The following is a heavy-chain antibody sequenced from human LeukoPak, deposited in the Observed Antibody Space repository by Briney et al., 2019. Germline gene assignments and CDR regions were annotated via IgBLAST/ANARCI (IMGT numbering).Heavy chain of an antibody. V-gene: IGHV4-59*01. CDR2: IYYSGST. D-gene: IGHD5-12*01. CDR1: GGSISSYY. CDR3: ARDLSGYDPFDY. Sequence: PSETLSLTCTVSGGSISSYYWSWIRQPPGKGLEWIGYIYYSGSTNYNPSLKSRVTISVDTSKNQFSLKLSSVTAADTAVYYCARDLSGYDPFDYWGQGTLVTVSS. J-gene: IGHJ4*02.